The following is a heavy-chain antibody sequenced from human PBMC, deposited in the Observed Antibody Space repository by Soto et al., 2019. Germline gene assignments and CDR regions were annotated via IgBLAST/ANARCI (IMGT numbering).Heavy chain of an antibody. CDR1: GFTFSNYW. D-gene: IGHD5-12*01. CDR3: ARAIGGYDSY. Sequence: EVQLVASGGGLVQPGGSLRLSCAASGFTFSNYWMSWVRQAPGKGLEWVANINQHGSERYYVDSVKGRFTISRDNAKNSLYLQMNSLRAEDTGVYYCARAIGGYDSYWGQGTLVTVSS. J-gene: IGHJ4*02. CDR2: INQHGSER. V-gene: IGHV3-7*03.